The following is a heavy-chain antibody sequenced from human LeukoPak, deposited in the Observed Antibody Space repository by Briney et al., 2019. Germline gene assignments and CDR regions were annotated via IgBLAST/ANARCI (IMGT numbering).Heavy chain of an antibody. CDR1: GFTVSSNY. Sequence: GGSLRLSCAASGFTVSSNYMSWVRQAPGKGLEWVSVIYSGGSTYYADSVKGRFTISRDNSKNTLYLQMNSLRAEDTAVYYCARVNYGSGNNWFDPWGQGTLVTVSS. D-gene: IGHD3-10*01. V-gene: IGHV3-53*01. CDR3: ARVNYGSGNNWFDP. CDR2: IYSGGST. J-gene: IGHJ5*02.